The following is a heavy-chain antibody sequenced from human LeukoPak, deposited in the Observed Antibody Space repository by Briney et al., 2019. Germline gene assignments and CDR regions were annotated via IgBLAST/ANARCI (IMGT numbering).Heavy chain of an antibody. J-gene: IGHJ4*02. CDR1: GFTFSNYW. CDR3: ARDLHIVVVPTTPGF. Sequence: GGSLRLSCAASGFTFSNYWMSWVRQAPGKGLEWVANIQQDGSEKYYVDSVKGRFTISRDNAKSSLYLQMNSLRAEDTAVYYCARDLHIVVVPTTPGFWGQGTLVTVSS. V-gene: IGHV3-7*03. D-gene: IGHD2-2*01. CDR2: IQQDGSEK.